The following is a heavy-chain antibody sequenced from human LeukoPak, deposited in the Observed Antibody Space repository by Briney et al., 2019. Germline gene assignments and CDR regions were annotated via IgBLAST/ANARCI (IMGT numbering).Heavy chain of an antibody. Sequence: GASVKVSCKVSGYTLTELSMHWVRQAPGKGLEWMGGFDPEDGETIYAQKFQGRVTMTEDTSTDTAYMELSSLRSEDTAVYYCATDRGLGYCSGGSCQGALDYWGQETLVTVSS. CDR3: ATDRGLGYCSGGSCQGALDY. J-gene: IGHJ4*02. CDR1: GYTLTELS. CDR2: FDPEDGET. V-gene: IGHV1-24*01. D-gene: IGHD2-15*01.